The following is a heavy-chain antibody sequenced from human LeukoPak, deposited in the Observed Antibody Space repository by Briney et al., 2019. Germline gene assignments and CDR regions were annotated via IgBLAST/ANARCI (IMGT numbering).Heavy chain of an antibody. V-gene: IGHV1-18*01. CDR3: ARDLFEGFYASGSVFDY. J-gene: IGHJ4*02. Sequence: ASVKVSCKASGYTFTSYGISWVRQAPGQGLEWMGWISAYNGNTNYAQKLRGRVTMTTDTSTSTAYMELRSLRSDDTAVYYCARDLFEGFYASGSVFDYWGQGTLVTVSS. CDR1: GYTFTSYG. D-gene: IGHD2-15*01. CDR2: ISAYNGNT.